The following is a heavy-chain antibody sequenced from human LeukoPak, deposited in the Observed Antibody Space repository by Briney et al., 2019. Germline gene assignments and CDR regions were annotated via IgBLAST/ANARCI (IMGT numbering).Heavy chain of an antibody. Sequence: SETLSLTCSVSGGSMRSYYWSWIRQPPGKGLEWIGYIYYSGSTKYNPSLESRVTISADTSKNQFSLNLRFVTTADTAIYYCAGFAYDSGNLDFWGQGTLVTVSS. V-gene: IGHV4-59*01. CDR3: AGFAYDSGNLDF. CDR2: IYYSGST. J-gene: IGHJ4*02. CDR1: GGSMRSYY. D-gene: IGHD3-10*01.